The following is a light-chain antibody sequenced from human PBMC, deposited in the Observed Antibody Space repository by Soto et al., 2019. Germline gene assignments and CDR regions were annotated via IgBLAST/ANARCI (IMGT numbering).Light chain of an antibody. CDR3: QQYNNWPRT. Sequence: EIVMTQSPATLSVSPGERATLSCRATQSVRSNLAWYQQKPGQAPRLLIYGAATRATDIPGRFSGSGSGTDFTLAISSLQSEDFAVYYCQQYNNWPRTFGQGTKVEIK. V-gene: IGKV3-15*01. CDR2: GAA. J-gene: IGKJ1*01. CDR1: QSVRSN.